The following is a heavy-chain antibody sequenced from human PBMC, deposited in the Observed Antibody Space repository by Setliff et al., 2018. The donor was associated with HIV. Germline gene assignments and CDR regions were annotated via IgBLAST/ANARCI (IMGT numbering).Heavy chain of an antibody. Sequence: ASVKVSCKASGYTFSNYAMHWVRQAPGQRPEWMGWINADNGNTKYSQKFQGRVTITRDTSASTAYSELSSLRSEDTAVYYCAREFSSSWYDRFDPWGQGTLVTVSS. V-gene: IGHV1-3*01. D-gene: IGHD6-13*01. CDR3: AREFSSSWYDRFDP. CDR2: INADNGNT. J-gene: IGHJ5*02. CDR1: GYTFSNYA.